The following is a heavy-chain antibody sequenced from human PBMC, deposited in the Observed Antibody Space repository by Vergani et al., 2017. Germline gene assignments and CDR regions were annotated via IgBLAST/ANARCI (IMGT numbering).Heavy chain of an antibody. J-gene: IGHJ6*03. CDR3: AKDPRLKEDYYYYYMDV. CDR2: ISWNSDSI. Sequence: EVQLVESGGGLVQPGRSLRLSCAASGFTFNDYAMHWVRQAPGKGLEWVSSISWNSDSIGYADSVKGRFTISRDNAKNSLYLQMNSLKTEDTALYYCAKDPRLKEDYYYYYMDVWGKGTTVTVSS. V-gene: IGHV3-9*01. CDR1: GFTFNDYA.